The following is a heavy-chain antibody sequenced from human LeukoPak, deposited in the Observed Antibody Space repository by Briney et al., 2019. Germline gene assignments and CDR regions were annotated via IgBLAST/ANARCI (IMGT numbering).Heavy chain of an antibody. J-gene: IGHJ5*02. D-gene: IGHD5-12*01. CDR2: INPSGGST. Sequence: GASVKVSCKASGYTFTNYYMHWVRQAPGQGLEWMGIINPSGGSTSYAQRFQGRVTMTRDMSTSTVYMELSSLRSEDTAVYYCAAGVLRDFSRFDPWGQGTLVTVSS. CDR1: GYTFTNYY. V-gene: IGHV1-46*01. CDR3: AAGVLRDFSRFDP.